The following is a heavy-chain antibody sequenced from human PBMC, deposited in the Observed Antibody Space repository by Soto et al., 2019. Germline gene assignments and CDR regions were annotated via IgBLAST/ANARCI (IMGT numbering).Heavy chain of an antibody. V-gene: IGHV3-30-3*01. CDR1: GFTFSSYA. D-gene: IGHD3-3*01. CDR2: ISYDGSNK. Sequence: GGSLRLSCAASGFTFSSYAMHWVRQAPGKGLEWVAVISYDGSNKYYADSVKGRFTISRDNSKNTLYLQMNSLRAEDTAVYYCARDLQYYDFWSGYYSGFGAFDIWGQGTMVTVSS. CDR3: ARDLQYYDFWSGYYSGFGAFDI. J-gene: IGHJ3*02.